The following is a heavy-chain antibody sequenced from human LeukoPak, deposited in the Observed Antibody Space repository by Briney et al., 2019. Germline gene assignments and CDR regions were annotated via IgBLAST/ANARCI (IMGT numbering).Heavy chain of an antibody. J-gene: IGHJ6*03. CDR3: AKGLSSSWYFSMDV. Sequence: GGSLRLSCAASGLTFRIYSMNWVRQAPGKGLVWDSRINSDGSSTSYADSVKGRFTISRDNAKNSLYMQMNSLRTEDMALYYCAKGLSSSWYFSMDVWGKGTTVTVSS. V-gene: IGHV3-74*01. D-gene: IGHD6-13*01. CDR2: INSDGSST. CDR1: GLTFRIYS.